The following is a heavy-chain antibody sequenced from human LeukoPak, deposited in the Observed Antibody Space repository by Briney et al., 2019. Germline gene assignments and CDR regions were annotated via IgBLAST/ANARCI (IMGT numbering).Heavy chain of an antibody. CDR3: AREPTYYYGSGSYSETDDY. D-gene: IGHD3-10*01. CDR2: GSTSGNT. Sequence: SETLSLTCTVSGGSISSGNYYWSWIRQPAGKGLGWIGRGSTSGNTNYNPSLKSRVTISIDTSKNQFSLKLSSVTAADTAVYYCAREPTYYYGSGSYSETDDYWGQGTLVTVSS. V-gene: IGHV4-61*02. J-gene: IGHJ4*02. CDR1: GGSISSGNYY.